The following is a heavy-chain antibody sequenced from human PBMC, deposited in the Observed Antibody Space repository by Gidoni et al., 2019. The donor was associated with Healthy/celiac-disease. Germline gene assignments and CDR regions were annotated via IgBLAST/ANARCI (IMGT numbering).Heavy chain of an antibody. CDR2: IYYSGST. Sequence: QVQLQESGPGLVKPSETLSLTCTVSGGSVSSGSYYWSWIRQPPGKGLEWIGYIYYSGSTNYNPSLKSRVTISVDTSKNQFSLKLSSVTAADTAVYYCARVEYGDYVVGYYYFDYWGQGTLVTVSS. CDR1: GGSVSSGSYY. D-gene: IGHD4-17*01. CDR3: ARVEYGDYVVGYYYFDY. J-gene: IGHJ4*02. V-gene: IGHV4-61*01.